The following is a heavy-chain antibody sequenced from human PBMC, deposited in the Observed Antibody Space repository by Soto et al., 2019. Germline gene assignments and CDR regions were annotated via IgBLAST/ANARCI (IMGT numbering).Heavy chain of an antibody. V-gene: IGHV3-23*01. Sequence: PGGSLRLSCAASGFTFSTYAMTWVRQAPEKGLEWVSAISGSGGTTSYADSVKGRFTISRDNSKNTLYLQMNSLRAEDTALYYCAKDHEGSSSWFYDSWSQGTLVTVS. D-gene: IGHD6-13*01. CDR3: AKDHEGSSSWFYDS. J-gene: IGHJ4*02. CDR1: GFTFSTYA. CDR2: ISGSGGTT.